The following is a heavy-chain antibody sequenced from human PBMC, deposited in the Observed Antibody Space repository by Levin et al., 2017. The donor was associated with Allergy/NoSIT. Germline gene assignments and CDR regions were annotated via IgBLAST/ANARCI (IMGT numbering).Heavy chain of an antibody. J-gene: IGHJ6*02. CDR2: INPTGTST. CDR3: ARQNTGMDV. Sequence: GGSLRLSCKASGYTFTSYYIQWVRQAPGQGLEWMGNINPTGTSTSYAQTFQGRVTMTSDTSTGTVYMDLSSLRSEDTAVYYCARQNTGMDVWGQGTTVTVS. D-gene: IGHD2/OR15-2a*01. V-gene: IGHV1-46*01. CDR1: GYTFTSYY.